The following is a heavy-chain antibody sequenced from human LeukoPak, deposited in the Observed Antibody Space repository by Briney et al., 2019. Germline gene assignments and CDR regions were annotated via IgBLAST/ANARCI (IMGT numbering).Heavy chain of an antibody. Sequence: SETLSLTCTVSGGSISGYYWSWIRQPPGKGLEWIGYIHYSGITNYNPSLKSRLTISVDTSKNQFSLMLSSVTAADTAVYYCARAVPPQEYYFDYWGQGTLVTVSS. CDR2: IHYSGIT. CDR1: GGSISGYY. D-gene: IGHD3-10*01. J-gene: IGHJ4*02. CDR3: ARAVPPQEYYFDY. V-gene: IGHV4-59*12.